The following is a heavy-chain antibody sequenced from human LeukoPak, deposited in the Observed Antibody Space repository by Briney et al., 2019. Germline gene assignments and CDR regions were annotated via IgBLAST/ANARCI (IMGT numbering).Heavy chain of an antibody. V-gene: IGHV3-7*01. Sequence: GGSLRLSCAASGFTFSSYWMTWVRQAPGKGLEWVANIKRDGSEKHYVDSVKGRFTISRDNAKNSMFLQMNSLRAEDTAVYYCAREYYGSGSYTDYWGQGTLVTVSS. J-gene: IGHJ4*02. CDR3: AREYYGSGSYTDY. CDR2: IKRDGSEK. D-gene: IGHD3-10*01. CDR1: GFTFSSYW.